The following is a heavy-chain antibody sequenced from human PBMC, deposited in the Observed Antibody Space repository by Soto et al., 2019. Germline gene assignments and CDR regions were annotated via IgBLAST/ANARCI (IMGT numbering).Heavy chain of an antibody. V-gene: IGHV3-43D*04. CDR2: ISWDGGST. J-gene: IGHJ6*02. CDR3: AKDMGTAYDFWSGYKGTYYYYGMDV. CDR1: GFTFDDYA. Sequence: PVVSLRLSCAASGFTFDDYAMHWGRQAPGKDLEWVSLISWDGGSTYYADSVKGRFTISRDNSKNSLYLQMNSLRAEDTALYYCAKDMGTAYDFWSGYKGTYYYYGMDVWGQGTTVTVSS. D-gene: IGHD3-3*01.